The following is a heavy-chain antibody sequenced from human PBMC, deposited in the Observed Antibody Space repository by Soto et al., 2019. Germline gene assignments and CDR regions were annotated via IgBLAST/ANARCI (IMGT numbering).Heavy chain of an antibody. J-gene: IGHJ6*02. D-gene: IGHD6-6*01. CDR3: ARLIGAARRWYYYYGMDV. CDR2: IYPGDSDT. Sequence: PGESLKISCKGSGYSFTSYWIGWVRQMPGKGLEWMGIIYPGDSDTRYSPSFQGQVTISADKSISTAYLQWSSLKASDTAMYYCARLIGAARRWYYYYGMDVWGQGTTVTVPS. CDR1: GYSFTSYW. V-gene: IGHV5-51*01.